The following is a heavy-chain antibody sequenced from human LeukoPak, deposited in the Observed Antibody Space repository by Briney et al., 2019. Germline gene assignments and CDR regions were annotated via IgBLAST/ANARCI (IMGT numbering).Heavy chain of an antibody. Sequence: PGGSLRLSCAASGFTFSSYWMHWVRQAPGKGLEWVANINEDGSQKYYVDSVKGRFTISRDDTKKLVFLQMNSLRVEDTAVYYCARDEVGGYYFEWGQGNLVNVSS. CDR1: GFTFSSYW. V-gene: IGHV3-7*01. D-gene: IGHD3-3*01. CDR3: ARDEVGGYYFE. J-gene: IGHJ4*02. CDR2: INEDGSQK.